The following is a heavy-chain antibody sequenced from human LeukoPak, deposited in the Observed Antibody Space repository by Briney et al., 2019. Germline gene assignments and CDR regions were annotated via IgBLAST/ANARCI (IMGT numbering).Heavy chain of an antibody. V-gene: IGHV3-23*01. D-gene: IGHD5-18*01. CDR3: AKGNGYSYGRYYFDY. CDR2: ISGSGGTT. Sequence: GGSLRLSCAASGFTFSSYAMSWVRQAPGKGLEWVSGISGSGGTTYYADSVKGRFTISRDNSKNTLYLQMNSLRAEDTAVYYCAKGNGYSYGRYYFDYWGQGTLVTVSS. CDR1: GFTFSSYA. J-gene: IGHJ4*02.